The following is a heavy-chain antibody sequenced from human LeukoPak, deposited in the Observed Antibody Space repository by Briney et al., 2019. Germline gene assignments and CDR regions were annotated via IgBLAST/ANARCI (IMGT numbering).Heavy chain of an antibody. J-gene: IGHJ4*02. Sequence: PSETLSLTCTVSGGSISSHYWSWIRQPPGKGLEWIGYIYYSGSTNYNPSLKSRVTISVDTSKNQFSLKLSPVTAADTAVYYCARDGYNGAFGYWGQGTLVTVSS. CDR1: GGSISSHY. CDR3: ARDGYNGAFGY. D-gene: IGHD5-24*01. CDR2: IYYSGST. V-gene: IGHV4-59*11.